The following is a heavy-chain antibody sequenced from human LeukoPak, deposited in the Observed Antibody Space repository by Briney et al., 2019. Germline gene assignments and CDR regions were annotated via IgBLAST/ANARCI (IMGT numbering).Heavy chain of an antibody. Sequence: HTGGSLRLSCAASGFTFSSYAMSWVRQAPGKGLEWVSAISGSGGSTYYADSVKGRFTISRDNSKNTLYLQMNSLRAEDTAVYYCAKVSARGYSYGFDYWGQGTLVTVSS. D-gene: IGHD5-18*01. CDR3: AKVSARGYSYGFDY. CDR1: GFTFSSYA. V-gene: IGHV3-23*01. CDR2: ISGSGGST. J-gene: IGHJ4*02.